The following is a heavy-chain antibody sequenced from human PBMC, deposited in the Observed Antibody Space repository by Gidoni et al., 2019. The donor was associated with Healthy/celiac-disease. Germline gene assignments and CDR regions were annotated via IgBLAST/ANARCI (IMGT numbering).Heavy chain of an antibody. CDR2: IYPGVSDT. V-gene: IGHV5-51*01. CDR3: ARTIRIAAAGDYGMDV. J-gene: IGHJ6*02. CDR1: GYSFTSYW. Sequence: EVQLVQSGAEVKKPGESLKISCKGSGYSFTSYWIGWVRQMPGKGLEWMGIIYPGVSDTRYSPSFQGQVTISADKSISTAYLQWSSLKASDTAMYYCARTIRIAAAGDYGMDVWGQGTTVTVSS. D-gene: IGHD6-13*01.